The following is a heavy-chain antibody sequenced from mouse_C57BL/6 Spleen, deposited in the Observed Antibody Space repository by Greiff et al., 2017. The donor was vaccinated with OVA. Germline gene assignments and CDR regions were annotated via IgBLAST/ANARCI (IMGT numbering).Heavy chain of an antibody. Sequence: EVQLQQSGAELVRPGASVKLSCTASGFNIKDYYMHWVKQRPEQGLEWIGRIDPEDGDTEYAPKFQGKATMTADPSSNTASLQLSSLTSEDTAVYYCTTSNWDGADYWGQGTTLTVSS. V-gene: IGHV14-1*01. CDR3: TTSNWDGADY. CDR2: IDPEDGDT. J-gene: IGHJ2*01. D-gene: IGHD4-1*01. CDR1: GFNIKDYY.